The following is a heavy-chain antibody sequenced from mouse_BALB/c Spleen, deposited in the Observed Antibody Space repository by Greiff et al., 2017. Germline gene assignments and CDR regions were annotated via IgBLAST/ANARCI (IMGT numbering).Heavy chain of an antibody. Sequence: EVHLVESGGGLVQPGGSMKLSCVASGFTFSNYWMNWVRQSPEKGLEWVAEIRLKSNNYATHYAESVKGRFTISRDDSKSSVYLQMNNLRAEDTGIYYCTRPITTASYYFDYWGQGTTLTVSS. CDR3: TRPITTASYYFDY. J-gene: IGHJ2*01. V-gene: IGHV6-6*02. D-gene: IGHD1-2*01. CDR2: IRLKSNNYAT. CDR1: GFTFSNYW.